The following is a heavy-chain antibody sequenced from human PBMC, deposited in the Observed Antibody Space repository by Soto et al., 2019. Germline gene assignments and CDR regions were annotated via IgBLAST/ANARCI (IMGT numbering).Heavy chain of an antibody. V-gene: IGHV3-21*01. CDR1: GFTFSSYS. CDR2: ISSSSSYI. Sequence: GGSLRLSCAASGFTFSSYSMNWVRQAPGKGLEWVSSISSSSSYIYYADSVKGRFTISRDNAKNSLYLQMNSLRAEDTAVYYCASLTLIAAAGTVWFDPWGHGTLVTVSS. D-gene: IGHD6-13*01. CDR3: ASLTLIAAAGTVWFDP. J-gene: IGHJ5*02.